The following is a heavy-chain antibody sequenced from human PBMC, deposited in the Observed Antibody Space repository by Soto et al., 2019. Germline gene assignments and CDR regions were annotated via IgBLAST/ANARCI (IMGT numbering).Heavy chain of an antibody. D-gene: IGHD4-17*01. CDR3: ARDPNSDYGDYDYYYYYMDV. CDR1: GFTFSSYW. J-gene: IGHJ6*03. CDR2: IKQDGSEK. Sequence: GGSLRLSCAASGFTFSSYWVSWVRPAPGKGLEWVANIKQDGSEKYYVDSVKGRFTISRDNAKNSLYLQMNSLRAEDTAVYYCARDPNSDYGDYDYYYYYMDVWGKGTTVTVSS. V-gene: IGHV3-7*01.